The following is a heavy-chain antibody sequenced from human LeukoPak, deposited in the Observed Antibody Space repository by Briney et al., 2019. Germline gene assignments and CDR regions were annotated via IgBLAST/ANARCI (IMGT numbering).Heavy chain of an antibody. V-gene: IGHV3-11*01. CDR1: GFTFSDYY. CDR3: ARAGTYDFWSGPENYYYYMDV. J-gene: IGHJ6*03. CDR2: ISSSGSTI. Sequence: GGSLRLSCAASGFTFSDYYMSWIRQAPGKGLEWVSYISSSGSTIYYADSVKGRFTISGDNAKNSLYLQMNSLRAEDTAVYYCARAGTYDFWSGPENYYYYMDVWGKGTTVTVSS. D-gene: IGHD3-3*01.